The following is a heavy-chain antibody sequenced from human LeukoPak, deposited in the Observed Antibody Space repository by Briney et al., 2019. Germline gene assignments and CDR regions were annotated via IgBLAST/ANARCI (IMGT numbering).Heavy chain of an antibody. J-gene: IGHJ4*02. CDR1: GFAFSSYW. Sequence: GGSLRLSCAASGFAFSSYWMSWVRQAPGKGLEWVANIKQDGSEKYYVDSVKGRFTISRDNAKNSLYLQVGSLRAEDTAVYYCARPESDITMIAFESWGQGTLVTVSS. V-gene: IGHV3-7*01. D-gene: IGHD3-22*01. CDR2: IKQDGSEK. CDR3: ARPESDITMIAFES.